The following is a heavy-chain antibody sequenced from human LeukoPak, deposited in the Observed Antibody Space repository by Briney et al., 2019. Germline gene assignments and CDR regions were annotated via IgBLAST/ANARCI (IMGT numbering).Heavy chain of an antibody. D-gene: IGHD6-13*01. V-gene: IGHV3-15*01. CDR3: TTKLYSSSWCDFDY. CDR1: GFTFSNAW. J-gene: IGHJ4*02. Sequence: GGSLRLSCAASGFTFSNAWMSWVRQAPGKGLEWVGRIKSKTDGGTTDYAPTVKGRFIISSDDSKNTLYLQMNSLKTEDTAVYYCTTKLYSSSWCDFDYWGQGTLVTVSS. CDR2: IKSKTDGGTT.